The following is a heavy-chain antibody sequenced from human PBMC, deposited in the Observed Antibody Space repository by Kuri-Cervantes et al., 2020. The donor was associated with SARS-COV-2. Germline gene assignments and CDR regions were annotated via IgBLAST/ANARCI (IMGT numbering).Heavy chain of an antibody. V-gene: IGHV3-30-3*01. CDR1: GFTFSSYA. CDR3: ARDRQRDFDQ. Sequence: LSLTCAASGFTFSSYAMHWVRQAPGKGLEWVAVISYDGSNKFYADSVRGRFTISRDNSKNTLYLQMNSLRPEDTAVYYCARDRQRDFDQWGQGTLVTVSS. CDR2: ISYDGSNK. J-gene: IGHJ4*02. D-gene: IGHD6-25*01.